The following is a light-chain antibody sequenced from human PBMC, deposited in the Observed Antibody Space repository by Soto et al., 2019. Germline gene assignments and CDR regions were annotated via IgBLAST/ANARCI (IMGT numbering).Light chain of an antibody. J-gene: IGKJ4*01. CDR1: XXXKSNY. V-gene: IGKV3-20*01. CDR2: GAS. Sequence: EILLTQSPXTXXLSPGXXAXXXXXXXXXXKSNYVAWYQQKPGQAPRLLIYGASSRASGIPDRFSGSGSGTDFTLTISRLEPEDFAVYYCQQYCTSPPFTFGGGTKVEIK. CDR3: QQYCTSPPFT.